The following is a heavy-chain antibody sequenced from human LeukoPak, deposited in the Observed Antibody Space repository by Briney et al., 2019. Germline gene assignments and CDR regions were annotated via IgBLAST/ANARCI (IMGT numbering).Heavy chain of an antibody. J-gene: IGHJ3*02. Sequence: RPLRLSCAASGFTFSSYWMHWVRQAPGKGLVWVSRINSDGSSTSYADSVKGRFTISRDNAKNTLYLQMNSLRAEDTAVYYCARDRRGSYYGAFDIWGQGTMVTVSS. CDR2: INSDGSST. V-gene: IGHV3-74*01. CDR3: ARDRRGSYYGAFDI. CDR1: GFTFSSYW. D-gene: IGHD1-26*01.